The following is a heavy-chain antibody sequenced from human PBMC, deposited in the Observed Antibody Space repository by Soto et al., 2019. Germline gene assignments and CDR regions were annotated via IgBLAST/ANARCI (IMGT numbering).Heavy chain of an antibody. CDR1: GFTFSSYE. D-gene: IGHD4-4*01. CDR3: AREKDYNPRLPHTSPFDY. CDR2: ISSSGSTI. J-gene: IGHJ4*02. Sequence: EVQLVESGGGLVQPGGSLRLSCAASGFTFSSYEMNWVRQAPGKGLEWVSYISSSGSTIYYADSVKGRFTISRDNAKNSLYLQMNSLRAEDTAVYYCAREKDYNPRLPHTSPFDYWGQGTLVTVSS. V-gene: IGHV3-48*03.